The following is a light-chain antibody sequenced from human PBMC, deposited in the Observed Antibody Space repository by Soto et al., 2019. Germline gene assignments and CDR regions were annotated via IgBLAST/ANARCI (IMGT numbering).Light chain of an antibody. J-gene: IGKJ1*01. Sequence: DSQMTQSRSTLSASVGDKVTITCRASQSISSWLAWYQQKPGKAPKLLIYKASSLESGVPSRFSGSGYGTDFTLTISSLQPDDFATYYCQQYNSYRTFGQGTKVDI. CDR2: KAS. CDR3: QQYNSYRT. CDR1: QSISSW. V-gene: IGKV1-5*03.